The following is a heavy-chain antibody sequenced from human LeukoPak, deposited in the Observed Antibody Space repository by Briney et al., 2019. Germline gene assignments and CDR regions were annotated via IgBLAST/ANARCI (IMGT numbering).Heavy chain of an antibody. J-gene: IGHJ4*02. CDR2: IWFDGSNI. V-gene: IGHV3-33*08. Sequence: GGSLRLSCAASGFSFSNYAMSWVRQAPGKGLEWVTSIWFDGSNIHYADSVKGRVIISRDNSKSALYLQMNSLRAEDTAIYYCARDSLPMAVTGPFDHWGQGALVTVSS. D-gene: IGHD6-19*01. CDR1: GFSFSNYA. CDR3: ARDSLPMAVTGPFDH.